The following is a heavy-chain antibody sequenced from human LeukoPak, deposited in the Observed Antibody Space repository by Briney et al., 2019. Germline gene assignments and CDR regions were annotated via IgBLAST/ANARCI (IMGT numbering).Heavy chain of an antibody. CDR3: ARRGIAALDY. D-gene: IGHD6-13*01. V-gene: IGHV4-39*01. J-gene: IGHJ4*02. CDR2: IYYSGST. CDR1: GGSISSSSYY. Sequence: SETLSLTCTASGGSISSSSYYWGWIRQPPGKGLEWIGSIYYSGSTYYNPSLKSRVTISVDTSKNQFSLKLSSVTAADTAVYYCARRGIAALDYWGQGTLVTVSS.